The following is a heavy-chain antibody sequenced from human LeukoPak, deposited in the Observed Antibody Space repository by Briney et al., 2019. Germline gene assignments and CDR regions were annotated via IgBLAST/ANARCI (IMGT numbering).Heavy chain of an antibody. D-gene: IGHD4-23*01. CDR3: ARAGSGYGGNSVGSRDLDY. Sequence: GASVKVSCKASGYTFTGYYIHWVRQAPGQGLEWIGWINPNSGGTKYAQKFQGRVTMTRDTSISSAYMELSRLESDDTAVFYCARAGSGYGGNSVGSRDLDYWGQGTLVTVSS. CDR2: INPNSGGT. V-gene: IGHV1-2*02. CDR1: GYTFTGYY. J-gene: IGHJ4*02.